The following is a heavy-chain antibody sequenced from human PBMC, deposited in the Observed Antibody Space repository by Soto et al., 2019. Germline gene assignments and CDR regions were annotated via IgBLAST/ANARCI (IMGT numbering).Heavy chain of an antibody. CDR3: SEGVGDAF. Sequence: PGGSLRLSCAIFESSVSRDWMNWVRQAPGKGLEWVAHINQDGSEKYYVDSVKGRFTISRDNAKKSLYLQMNSLRPADTAMYYCSEGVGDAFWGQGTLVTVSS. V-gene: IGHV3-7*01. CDR2: INQDGSEK. J-gene: IGHJ4*02. CDR1: ESSVSRDW. D-gene: IGHD1-26*01.